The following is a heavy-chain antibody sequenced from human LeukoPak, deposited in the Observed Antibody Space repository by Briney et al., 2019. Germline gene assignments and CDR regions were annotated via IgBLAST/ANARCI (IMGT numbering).Heavy chain of an antibody. CDR3: VRHDSSGYYPY. J-gene: IGHJ4*02. D-gene: IGHD3-22*01. CDR1: GGSISGYY. V-gene: IGHV4-59*08. CDR2: IYYSGST. Sequence: SETLSLTCTVSGGSISGYYWSWIRQPPGEGLEWIGYIYYSGSTHYNPSLKTRVTISVDTSKNQFSLKLSSVTAADTAVYYCVRHDSSGYYPYLGQGTLVTGSS.